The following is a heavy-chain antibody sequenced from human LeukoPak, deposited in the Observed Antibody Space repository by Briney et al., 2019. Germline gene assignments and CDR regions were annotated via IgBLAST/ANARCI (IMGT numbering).Heavy chain of an antibody. D-gene: IGHD6-13*01. V-gene: IGHV3-9*03. CDR1: GFTFDDYA. CDR2: ISWNSGSI. CDR3: AKDIEVGREYIASAGFHY. Sequence: GRSLRLSCAASGFTFDDYAMHWVRQAPGKGLEWVSGISWNSGSIGYADSVKGRFTISRDNAKNSLYLQMNSLRAEDMALYYCAKDIEVGREYIASAGFHYWGQGTLVTVSS. J-gene: IGHJ4*02.